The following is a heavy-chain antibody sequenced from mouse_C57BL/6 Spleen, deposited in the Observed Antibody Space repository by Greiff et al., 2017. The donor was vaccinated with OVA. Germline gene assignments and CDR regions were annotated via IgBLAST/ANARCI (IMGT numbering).Heavy chain of an antibody. CDR2: IDPEDGDT. CDR3: TTWMYLLGFAY. D-gene: IGHD1-1*01. CDR1: GFNIKNYY. J-gene: IGHJ3*01. V-gene: IGHV14-1*01. Sequence: EVQLQQSGAELVRPGASVKLSCTASGFNIKNYYMHWVKQRPEQGLEWLGRIDPEDGDTEYAQKFKGKATMTADTSSNTAYLQLSSLTSEDTAVYYCTTWMYLLGFAYWGQGTLVTVSA.